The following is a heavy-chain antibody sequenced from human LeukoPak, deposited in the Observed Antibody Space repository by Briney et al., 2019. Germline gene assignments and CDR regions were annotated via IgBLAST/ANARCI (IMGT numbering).Heavy chain of an antibody. CDR3: ARDPRAQYYDILTGSYKRYYFDT. D-gene: IGHD3-9*01. J-gene: IGHJ4*02. V-gene: IGHV4-4*02. Sequence: NPSETLSLTCAVSGGSISSSNWWSWVRQPPGKGLEWIGEIYHSGSTNYNPSLKSRVTISLDKSENQFSLQLSSVTAADTALYFCARDPRAQYYDILTGSYKRYYFDTWGQGTLVTVSS. CDR2: IYHSGST. CDR1: GGSISSSNW.